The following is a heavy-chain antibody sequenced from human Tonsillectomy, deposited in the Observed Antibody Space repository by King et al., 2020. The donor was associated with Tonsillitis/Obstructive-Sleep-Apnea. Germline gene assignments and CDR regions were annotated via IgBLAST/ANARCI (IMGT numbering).Heavy chain of an antibody. V-gene: IGHV3-66*01. D-gene: IGHD2-2*01. CDR1: GFTVSSNY. Sequence: VQLVESGGGLVQPGGSLRLSCAASGFTVSSNYMSWVRQAPGKGLEWVSVIYSGGSTYYADSVKGRFTISRDNSKNTLYLQMNSLRAEDTAVYYCARAGGYCSSTSCQNWFDPWGQGTLVTVSS. CDR3: ARAGGYCSSTSCQNWFDP. CDR2: IYSGGST. J-gene: IGHJ5*02.